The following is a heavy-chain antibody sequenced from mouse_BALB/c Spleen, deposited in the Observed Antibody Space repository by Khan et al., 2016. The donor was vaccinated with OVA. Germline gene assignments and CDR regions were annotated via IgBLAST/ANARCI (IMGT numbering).Heavy chain of an antibody. V-gene: IGHV5-12-2*01. CDR1: GFTFSSYT. Sequence: EVELVESGGGLVQSGGSLKLSCAASGFTFSSYTMSWVRQTPEKRLEWVAYISNGGGNSYYTDTVKGRFTISRDNAKDTLYLQMSSLKSEDTAIYYCARHSAIWEGVNAMDSWGQGTSVTVSS. D-gene: IGHD4-1*01. CDR2: ISNGGGNS. J-gene: IGHJ4*01. CDR3: ARHSAIWEGVNAMDS.